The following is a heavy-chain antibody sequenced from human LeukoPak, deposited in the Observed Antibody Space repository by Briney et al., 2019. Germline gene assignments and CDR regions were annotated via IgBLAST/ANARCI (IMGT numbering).Heavy chain of an antibody. CDR1: GFTFSTFA. CDR2: FSGSGGST. J-gene: IGHJ4*02. Sequence: GGSLRLSCAASGFTFSTFAMVWVRQPPGKGLEWVSAFSGSGGSTYYADSVKGRFTISRDNSKNTLYLQMNSLRAEDTAVYYCAKSSPPPLRYWGQGTLVTVSS. V-gene: IGHV3-23*01. CDR3: AKSSPPPLRY.